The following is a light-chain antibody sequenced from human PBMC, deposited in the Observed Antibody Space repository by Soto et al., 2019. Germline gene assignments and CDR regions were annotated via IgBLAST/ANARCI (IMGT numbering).Light chain of an antibody. V-gene: IGKV3-20*01. J-gene: IGKJ5*01. Sequence: EIVLTQSPGTLSLSPGERATLSCRASQSVSNNYLAWYQQKPRQAPRLLIYGASNRATGIPDRFSGSGSGTDFTLTISRLEPEDFAVYYCQQHGTSPITFGQGTRLEI. CDR1: QSVSNNY. CDR2: GAS. CDR3: QQHGTSPIT.